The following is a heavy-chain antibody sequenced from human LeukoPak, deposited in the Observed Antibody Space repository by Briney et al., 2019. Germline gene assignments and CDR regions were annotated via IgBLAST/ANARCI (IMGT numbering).Heavy chain of an antibody. Sequence: PSETLSLTCAVSGVSISRGGYSWTWIRQPPGKGLEWIGSIYYSGSTYYNPSLKSRVTISVDTSKNQFSLKLSSVTAADTAVYYCARDRDYYGSGSYSTFDYWGQGTLVTVSS. V-gene: IGHV4-39*07. CDR3: ARDRDYYGSGSYSTFDY. D-gene: IGHD3-10*01. CDR1: GVSISRGGYS. CDR2: IYYSGST. J-gene: IGHJ4*02.